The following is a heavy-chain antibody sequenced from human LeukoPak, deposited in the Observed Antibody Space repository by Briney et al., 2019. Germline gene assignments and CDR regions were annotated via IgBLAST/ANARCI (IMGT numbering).Heavy chain of an antibody. D-gene: IGHD3-10*01. V-gene: IGHV5-51*01. CDR3: ASPRGYYGSGSQLDY. Sequence: GESLKISCRGSGYSFTSYWIGWVRQMPGKGLEWMGIIYPGDSDTRYSPSFQGQVTISADKSISTAYLQWSSLKASDTAMYYCASPRGYYGSGSQLDYWGQGTLVTVSS. CDR1: GYSFTSYW. J-gene: IGHJ4*02. CDR2: IYPGDSDT.